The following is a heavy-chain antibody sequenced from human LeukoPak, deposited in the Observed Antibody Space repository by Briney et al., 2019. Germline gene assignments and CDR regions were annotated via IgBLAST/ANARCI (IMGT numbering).Heavy chain of an antibody. CDR3: ARENTAYCSSTSCYPYNWFDP. J-gene: IGHJ5*02. D-gene: IGHD2-2*01. CDR1: GGSISSGDYY. CDR2: IYYSGST. V-gene: IGHV4-30-4*01. Sequence: PSETLSLTCTVSGGSISSGDYYWSWIRQPPGKGLEWIGYIYYSGSTYYNPSLKSRVTISVDTSKNQFSLKLSSVTAADTAVYYCARENTAYCSSTSCYPYNWFDPWGQGTLVTVSS.